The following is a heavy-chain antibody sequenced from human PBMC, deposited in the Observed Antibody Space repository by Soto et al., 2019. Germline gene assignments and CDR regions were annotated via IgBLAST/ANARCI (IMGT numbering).Heavy chain of an antibody. CDR1: GFSLSTSGVG. J-gene: IGHJ4*02. V-gene: IGHV2-5*02. CDR3: ARTSVNWGSRGLVDY. Sequence: QITLKESGPTLVKPTQTLTLTCTFSGFSLSTSGVGVGWIRQPPGKALEWLAFLYWDDDKRYSPSLKSRLTSTKDTSNNQVLLTMTNMDPVATATYYCARTSVNWGSRGLVDYWGQGTLVTVAS. CDR2: LYWDDDK. D-gene: IGHD7-27*01.